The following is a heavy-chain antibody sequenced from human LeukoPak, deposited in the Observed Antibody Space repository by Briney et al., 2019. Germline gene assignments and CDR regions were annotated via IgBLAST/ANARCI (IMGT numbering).Heavy chain of an antibody. CDR2: ISWNSGSI. J-gene: IGHJ3*02. CDR1: GFTFYDYA. V-gene: IGHV3-9*01. Sequence: GGSLRLSCAASGFTFYDYAMHWVRQAPGKGLEWVSGISWNSGSIGYADSVKGRFTISRDNAKNSLYLQMNSLRAEDTALYYCAKDPDAFDIWGQGTMVTVSS. CDR3: AKDPDAFDI.